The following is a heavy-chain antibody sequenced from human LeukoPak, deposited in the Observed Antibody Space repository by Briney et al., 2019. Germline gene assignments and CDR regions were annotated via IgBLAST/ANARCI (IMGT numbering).Heavy chain of an antibody. V-gene: IGHV1-46*01. CDR3: ARDNSRREGGTTFWWFDP. J-gene: IGHJ5*02. Sequence: GASVKVSCKASGFTFTAYWMHWVRQAPGQGLEWMGVVNPTADNRVYAQKFQGRVTTARDTSTSTAYMELSSLRSEDTAVYFCARDNSRREGGTTFWWFDPWGQGTLVTVSS. D-gene: IGHD1-26*01. CDR2: VNPTADNR. CDR1: GFTFTAYW.